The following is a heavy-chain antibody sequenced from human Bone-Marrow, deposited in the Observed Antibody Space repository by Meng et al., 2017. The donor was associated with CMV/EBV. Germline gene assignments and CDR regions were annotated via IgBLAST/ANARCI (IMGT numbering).Heavy chain of an antibody. D-gene: IGHD6-6*01. Sequence: ESLKISCAASGFTFSSYWMNWVRQAPGKGLEWVSYISSSGSTIYYADSVKGRFTISRDNAKNSLYLQMNSLRAEDTAVYYCARGQLNYYYYYGMDVWGQGTTVTVSS. CDR2: ISSSGSTI. CDR3: ARGQLNYYYYYGMDV. V-gene: IGHV3-48*04. CDR1: GFTFSSYW. J-gene: IGHJ6*02.